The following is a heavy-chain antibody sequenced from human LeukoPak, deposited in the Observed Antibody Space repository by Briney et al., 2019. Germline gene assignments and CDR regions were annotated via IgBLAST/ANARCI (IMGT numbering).Heavy chain of an antibody. V-gene: IGHV3-21*01. CDR3: ARDPEYYDFWSGYPDFDY. D-gene: IGHD3-3*01. CDR1: GFTFSSYS. Sequence: GGSLRLSCAASGFTFSSYSMNWVRQAPGRGLEWVSSISSSSSYIYYAASVKGRFTISRDNAKNSLYLQMNSLRAEDTAVYYCARDPEYYDFWSGYPDFDYWGQGTLVTVSS. J-gene: IGHJ4*02. CDR2: ISSSSSYI.